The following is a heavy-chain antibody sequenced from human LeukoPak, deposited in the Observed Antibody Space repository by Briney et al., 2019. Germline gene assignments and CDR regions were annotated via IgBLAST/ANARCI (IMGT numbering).Heavy chain of an antibody. Sequence: GGSLRLSCAASGFTFSNYEMNWVRQAPGKGLEWVASINKNGGDQYYGDSVKGRFTISRDNTKNSLYLQMNSLRAEDTAMYYCTTYYDSGPSKDWGQGTLVTVSS. CDR3: TTYYDSGPSKD. CDR1: GFTFSNYE. J-gene: IGHJ4*02. V-gene: IGHV3-7*05. CDR2: INKNGGDQ. D-gene: IGHD3-22*01.